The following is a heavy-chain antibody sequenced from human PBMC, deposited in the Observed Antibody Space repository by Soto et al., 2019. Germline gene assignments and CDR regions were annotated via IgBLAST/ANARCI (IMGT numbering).Heavy chain of an antibody. Sequence: DSVKGRFTISRDNSKNTLFLQMSSLRAEDTAVYYCVKDNLHRGSYKNWYLDLWGRGTLVTVSS. V-gene: IGHV3-30*02. J-gene: IGHJ2*01. CDR3: VKDNLHRGSYKNWYLDL. D-gene: IGHD1-26*01.